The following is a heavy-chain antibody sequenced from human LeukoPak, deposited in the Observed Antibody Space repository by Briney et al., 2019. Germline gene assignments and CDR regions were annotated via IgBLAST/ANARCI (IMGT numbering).Heavy chain of an antibody. Sequence: PGGSLRLSCAASGFSFNMFPMHWVRQAPGKGLECVAVISYDGNNKYYADSVNGRFTISRDNSKNTLFLQMNSLRTEDTAIYHCARGGNWDYFDYWGQGTLVTVSS. V-gene: IGHV3-30*04. CDR3: ARGGNWDYFDY. J-gene: IGHJ4*02. CDR2: ISYDGNNK. CDR1: GFSFNMFP. D-gene: IGHD7-27*01.